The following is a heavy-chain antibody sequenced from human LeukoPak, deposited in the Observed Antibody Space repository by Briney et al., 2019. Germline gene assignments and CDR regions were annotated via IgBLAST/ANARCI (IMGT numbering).Heavy chain of an antibody. V-gene: IGHV1-69*05. CDR3: ATNPHCSGGSCYPYYYYYYMDV. CDR2: IIPIFGTA. J-gene: IGHJ6*03. Sequence: SVKVSCKASGGTFSSYAISWVRQAPGQGLEWMGRIIPIFGTANYAQKLQGRVTITTDESTSTAYMELSSLRPEDTAVYYCATNPHCSGGSCYPYYYYYYMDVWGKGTTVTVSS. D-gene: IGHD2-15*01. CDR1: GGTFSSYA.